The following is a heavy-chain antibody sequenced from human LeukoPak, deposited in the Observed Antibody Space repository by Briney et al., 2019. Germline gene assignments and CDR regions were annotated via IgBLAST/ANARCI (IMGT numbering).Heavy chain of an antibody. CDR2: INEEGSEK. CDR1: GFTFSYYW. J-gene: IGHJ4*02. Sequence: GGSLRLSCAASGFTFSYYWMTWVRQASGKGLEWVANINEEGSEKYYVDSVKGRFTISRDNAKNSLYLHMNSLRAEDTAVYYCASQVTIFGGGKYFDYWGQGTLVTVSS. CDR3: ASQVTIFGGGKYFDY. V-gene: IGHV3-7*05. D-gene: IGHD3-3*01.